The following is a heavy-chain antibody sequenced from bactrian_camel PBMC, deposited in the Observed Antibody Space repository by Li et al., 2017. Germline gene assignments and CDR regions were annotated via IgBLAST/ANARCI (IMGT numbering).Heavy chain of an antibody. D-gene: IGHD2*01. CDR1: GYTYNRNC. J-gene: IGHJ6*01. V-gene: IGHV3S1*01. CDR2: IATGSGNT. Sequence: HVQLVESGGGLVQPEGSLRLSCAASGYTYNRNCMAWFRQAPGKEREGVARIATGSGNTYYADSVKGRFTISQDNAKNTVYLQMNSLKPEDTAMYYCAARGPYCYTKLSVRDFTYWGQGTQVTVS. CDR3: AARGPYCYTKLSVRDFTY.